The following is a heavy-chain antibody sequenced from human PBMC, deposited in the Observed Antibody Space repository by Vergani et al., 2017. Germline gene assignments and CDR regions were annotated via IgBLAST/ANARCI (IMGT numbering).Heavy chain of an antibody. D-gene: IGHD4-23*01. CDR2: TYNSGST. CDR1: GGSLSSGSNY. CDR3: ASQDDHNGNPGAFDI. V-gene: IGHV4-31*03. J-gene: IGHJ3*02. Sequence: QVQLQESGPGLLKPSQTLSLTCTVSGGSLSSGSNYWSWVRQRPGKGLEWIGYTYNSGSTYYNPSLKSRVTISVDASKNQFSLKLSAETAADTAVYYCASQDDHNGNPGAFDIWGQGTKVTVSS.